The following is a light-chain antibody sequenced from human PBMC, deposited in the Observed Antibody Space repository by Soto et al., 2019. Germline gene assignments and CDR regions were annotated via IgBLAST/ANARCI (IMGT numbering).Light chain of an antibody. V-gene: IGLV2-14*01. CDR1: SSYVGGYNY. CDR2: EVS. J-gene: IGLJ2*01. Sequence: QSALTQPASVSGSPGQSITISCTGTSSYVGGYNYVSWYQQHPGKAPKLMIYEVSNRPSGVSNRFSGSKSGNTASLNISGIQAEDEADYYCSSYTSSSTLYVVFGGVTKLTVL. CDR3: SSYTSSSTLYVV.